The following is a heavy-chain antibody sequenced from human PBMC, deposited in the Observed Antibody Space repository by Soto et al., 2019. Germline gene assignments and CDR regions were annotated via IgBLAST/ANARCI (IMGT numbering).Heavy chain of an antibody. CDR3: AKVNYDSSGYYYNFDN. CDR1: GFTFGEYG. D-gene: IGHD3-22*01. CDR2: ISETGTNT. V-gene: IGHV3-23*01. Sequence: GGSLRLSCAASGFTFGEYGMSWVRQAPGEGLEWVSAISETGTNTYYADSVKGRFTISRDNSKNTLSLQMNSLRAEDTAVYYCAKVNYDSSGYYYNFDNWGQGTLVTV. J-gene: IGHJ4*02.